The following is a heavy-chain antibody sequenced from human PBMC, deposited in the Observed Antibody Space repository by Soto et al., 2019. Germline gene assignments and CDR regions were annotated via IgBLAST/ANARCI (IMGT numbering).Heavy chain of an antibody. V-gene: IGHV4-61*01. CDR2: IYYSGST. CDR3: ARLIKVATYPQYYYYYGMDV. Sequence: TLSLTCTVSGGSVSSGSYYWSWIRQPPGKGLEWIGYIYYSGSTNYNPSLKSRVTISVDTSKNQFSLKLNSVTAADTAVYYCARLIKVATYPQYYYYYGMDVWGQGTTVTVSS. CDR1: GGSVSSGSYY. D-gene: IGHD3-10*01. J-gene: IGHJ6*02.